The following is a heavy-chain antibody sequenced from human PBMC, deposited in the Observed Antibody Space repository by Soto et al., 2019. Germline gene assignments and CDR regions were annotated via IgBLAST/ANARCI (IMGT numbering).Heavy chain of an antibody. CDR2: INAGNGNT. J-gene: IGHJ4*02. D-gene: IGHD2-8*01. V-gene: IGHV1-3*01. CDR3: ARGLTVYAPDDY. Sequence: ASVKVSCKASGYTFTSYAMHWVRQAPGQRLEWMGWINAGNGNTKYSQKFQGRVTITRDTSASTAYMELSSLRSEDTAVYYCARGLTVYAPDDYWGQGTLVTVSS. CDR1: GYTFTSYA.